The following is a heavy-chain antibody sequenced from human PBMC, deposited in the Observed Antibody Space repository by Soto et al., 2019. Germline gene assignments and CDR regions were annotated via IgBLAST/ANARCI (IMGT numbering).Heavy chain of an antibody. J-gene: IGHJ6*02. Sequence: SETLSLTCTVSGGSLRAYSWSWIRQSPGKGLEWIGYVYSGGGTNYSPSFMGRVTISVDTTDNQFSLKLNSVTAADTAVYYFAREKTPMSRHYFDYGMDVWGQGTKVTVSS. CDR1: GGSLRAYS. CDR3: AREKTPMSRHYFDYGMDV. D-gene: IGHD3-9*01. CDR2: VYSGGGT. V-gene: IGHV4-59*01.